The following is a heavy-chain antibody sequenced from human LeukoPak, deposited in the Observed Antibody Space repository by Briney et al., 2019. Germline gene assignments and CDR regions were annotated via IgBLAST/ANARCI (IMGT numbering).Heavy chain of an antibody. V-gene: IGHV3-23*01. CDR2: ISFIGSST. J-gene: IGHJ4*02. Sequence: GGSLRLSCAASGFTLNKYAMNWVGQAAGKGREWVSTISFIGSSTYYADSVKALFTISRHNSKNTLYLPMNSLRAEDTAVYFCAKDQHGYDKPIDYWGQGTLVTVSS. CDR1: GFTLNKYA. CDR3: AKDQHGYDKPIDY. D-gene: IGHD5-12*01.